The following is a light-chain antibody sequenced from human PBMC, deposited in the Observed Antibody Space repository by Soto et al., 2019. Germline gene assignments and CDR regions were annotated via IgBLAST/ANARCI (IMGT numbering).Light chain of an antibody. CDR3: QQYHNWPPIT. Sequence: EIVLTQSPGTLSLSPGERATLSCRASQSVSSNFLAWYQQKPGQAPRLLNYGASTRVAGITARLSGSGGETDYTLNISSRQSDDYGVYYCQQYHNWPPITFGQGTRLEI. J-gene: IGKJ5*01. CDR1: QSVSSN. CDR2: GAS. V-gene: IGKV3-15*01.